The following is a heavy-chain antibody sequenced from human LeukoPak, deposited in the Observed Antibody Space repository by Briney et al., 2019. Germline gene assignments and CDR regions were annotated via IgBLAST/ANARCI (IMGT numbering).Heavy chain of an antibody. CDR1: GFTLGSYW. J-gene: IGHJ4*02. V-gene: IGHV3-74*01. Sequence: PGGSLRLSCAASGFTLGSYWLHWVRQAPGKGLVWVSIIKTDGSRTYYADSVKGRFSMSTDNAKNTLYLQMNSLRAEDAAVYYCARGSQYSYAKIDSWGQGTLVTVSS. CDR2: IKTDGSRT. D-gene: IGHD5-18*01. CDR3: ARGSQYSYAKIDS.